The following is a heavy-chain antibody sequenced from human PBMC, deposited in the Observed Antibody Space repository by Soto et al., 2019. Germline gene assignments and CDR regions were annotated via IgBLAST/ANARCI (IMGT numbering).Heavy chain of an antibody. Sequence: SETLSLTCTVSGGSISSYYWSWIRQPPGKGLEWIGYIYYSGSTNYNPSLKSRVTISVDTSKNQFSLKLSSVTAADTAVYYCAGSNIISKILDYWGQGTLVTGSS. V-gene: IGHV4-59*01. CDR2: IYYSGST. J-gene: IGHJ4*02. D-gene: IGHD3-22*01. CDR3: AGSNIISKILDY. CDR1: GGSISSYY.